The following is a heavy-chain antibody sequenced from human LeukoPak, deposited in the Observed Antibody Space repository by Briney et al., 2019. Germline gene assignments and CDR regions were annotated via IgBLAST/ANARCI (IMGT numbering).Heavy chain of an antibody. J-gene: IGHJ4*02. CDR3: ARQKHGYCSGGSCYSDYLDY. CDR1: GGSISSSRYY. Sequence: PSETLSLTCTVSGGSISSSRYYWGWIRQPPGKGLEWIGNIYYSGSTYYNPSLKSRVTISVDTSKNQFSLKLSSVTAADTAVYYCARQKHGYCSGGSCYSDYLDYWGQGTLVTVSS. V-gene: IGHV4-39*01. CDR2: IYYSGST. D-gene: IGHD2-15*01.